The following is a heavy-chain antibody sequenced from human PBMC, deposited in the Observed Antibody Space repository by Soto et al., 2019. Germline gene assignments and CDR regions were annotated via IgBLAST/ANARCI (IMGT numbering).Heavy chain of an antibody. Sequence: EVQLLESGGGLVQPGGSLRLSCAASGFTFSDFVMGWVRRAPGKGLGWVSAIGGTSGSTYYADSVKGRFTISRDNSKNTVSLQMSRLRAEDTAIYYCAKRRGDGYFDLWGRGTLVTVSA. J-gene: IGHJ2*01. CDR2: IGGTSGST. D-gene: IGHD7-27*01. V-gene: IGHV3-23*01. CDR3: AKRRGDGYFDL. CDR1: GFTFSDFV.